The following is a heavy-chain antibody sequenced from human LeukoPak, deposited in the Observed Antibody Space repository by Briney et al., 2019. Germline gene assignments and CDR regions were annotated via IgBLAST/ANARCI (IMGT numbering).Heavy chain of an antibody. J-gene: IGHJ6*03. D-gene: IGHD2-15*01. CDR2: MNPNSGNT. Sequence: GASVKVSCKASGYTFTSYDINWVRQATGQGLEWMGWMNPNSGNTGYAQKFQGRVTMTRNTSISTAYMELSSLRSEDTAVYYCARGYCSGGSCYWIGDYYYYMDVWGKGTTVTVSS. V-gene: IGHV1-8*01. CDR1: GYTFTSYD. CDR3: ARGYCSGGSCYWIGDYYYYMDV.